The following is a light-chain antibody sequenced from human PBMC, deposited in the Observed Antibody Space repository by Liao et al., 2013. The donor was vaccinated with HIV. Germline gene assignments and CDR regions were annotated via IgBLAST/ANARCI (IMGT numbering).Light chain of an antibody. Sequence: SYELTQPPSVSVSPGQTATISCYGVYLEDKHVCWYQQKPGQAPVVVIYYDTDRPSGIPERFSGSNSGNTATLTISRVEAGDEADYYCQVWDSSSDHPFGTGTKVTVL. CDR3: QVWDSSSDHP. CDR2: YDT. V-gene: IGLV3-21*04. J-gene: IGLJ1*01. CDR1: YLEDKH.